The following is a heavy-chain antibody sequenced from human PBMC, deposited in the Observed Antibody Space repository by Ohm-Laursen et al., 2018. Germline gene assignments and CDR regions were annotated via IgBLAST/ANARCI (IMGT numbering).Heavy chain of an antibody. Sequence: SLRLSCAAPGFIFSTYAMSWVRQAPGKGLEWVSSISDSGGSTYYGDSVKGRFTISRDNSKSTLYLQMNSLRAEDTAVYYCARGRTTVTTPWGQGTLVTVSS. CDR2: ISDSGGST. D-gene: IGHD4-17*01. CDR1: GFIFSTYA. J-gene: IGHJ5*02. V-gene: IGHV3-23*01. CDR3: ARGRTTVTTP.